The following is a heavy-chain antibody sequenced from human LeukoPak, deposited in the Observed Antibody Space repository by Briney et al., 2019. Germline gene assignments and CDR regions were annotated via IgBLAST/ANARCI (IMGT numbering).Heavy chain of an antibody. V-gene: IGHV3-53*01. CDR1: SFSITDKS. D-gene: IGHD6-19*01. Sequence: RGGSLTLFCSVSSFSITDKSMTWVRHAPGKGLECVAIIYRGEVTAYADSWRGRFHISKDSRRNTIFPKMDNLKADSTAVYFFARVVAAIALRDYHYVDVWGKGTTLSVS. J-gene: IGHJ6*03. CDR3: ARVVAAIALRDYHYVDV. CDR2: IYRGEVT.